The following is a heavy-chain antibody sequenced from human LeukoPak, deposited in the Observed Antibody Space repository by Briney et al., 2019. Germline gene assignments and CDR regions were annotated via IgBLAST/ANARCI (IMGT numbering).Heavy chain of an antibody. Sequence: GGSLRLSCAASGFTFSSYWMHWVRQAPGKGLVWVSRINSDGSTTSYADSVKGRFTISRDNAKNSLYLQMNSLRDEDTAVYYCARGTGPSIVVARGAFDYWGQGTLVTVSS. CDR1: GFTFSSYW. V-gene: IGHV3-74*01. D-gene: IGHD2-2*01. CDR2: INSDGSTT. CDR3: ARGTGPSIVVARGAFDY. J-gene: IGHJ4*02.